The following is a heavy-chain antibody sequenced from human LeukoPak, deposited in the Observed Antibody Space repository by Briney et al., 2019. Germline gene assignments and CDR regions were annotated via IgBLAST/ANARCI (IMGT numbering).Heavy chain of an antibody. J-gene: IGHJ4*02. CDR3: ARDLTPDPYYYGSGSYNPLPVDY. V-gene: IGHV3-7*01. CDR1: GFTFSSYA. D-gene: IGHD3-10*01. Sequence: PGGSLRLSCAASGFTFSSYAMHWVRQAPGKGLEWVANIKQDGSEKYYVDSVKGRFTISRDNAKNTLYLQMNSLRAEDTAVYYCARDLTPDPYYYGSGSYNPLPVDYWGQGTLVTVSS. CDR2: IKQDGSEK.